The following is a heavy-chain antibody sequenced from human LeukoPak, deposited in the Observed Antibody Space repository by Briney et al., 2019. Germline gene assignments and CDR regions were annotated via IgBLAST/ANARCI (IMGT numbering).Heavy chain of an antibody. CDR1: GYSISSGYY. CDR3: ARGLGSSSWYSTRNWFDP. J-gene: IGHJ5*02. Sequence: SETLSLTCTVSGYSISSGYYWGWIRQPPGKGLEWIGSIYHSGSTYYNPSLKSRVTISVDTSKNQFSLKLSSVTAADTAVYYCARGLGSSSWYSTRNWFDPWGQGTLVTVSS. D-gene: IGHD6-13*01. V-gene: IGHV4-38-2*02. CDR2: IYHSGST.